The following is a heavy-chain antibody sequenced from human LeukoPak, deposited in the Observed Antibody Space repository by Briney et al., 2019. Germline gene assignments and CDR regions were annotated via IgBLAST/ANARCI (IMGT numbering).Heavy chain of an antibody. J-gene: IGHJ4*02. V-gene: IGHV3-53*01. CDR3: ARQSVMYYYDSSGYWDY. CDR1: GFTVSSNY. Sequence: GGSLRLSCAASGFTVSSNYMSWVRQAPGKGLEWVSVIYSGGSTYYADSVKGRFTIPRDNSKNTLYLQMNSLRAEDTAVYYCARQSVMYYYDSSGYWDYWGQGTLVTVSS. CDR2: IYSGGST. D-gene: IGHD3-22*01.